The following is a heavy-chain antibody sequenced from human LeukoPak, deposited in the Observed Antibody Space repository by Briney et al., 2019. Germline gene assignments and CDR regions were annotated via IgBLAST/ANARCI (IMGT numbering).Heavy chain of an antibody. CDR2: ISSSGSTI. J-gene: IGHJ6*04. Sequence: GSLRLSCAASGFTFSSYEMNWVRQAPGKGLEWVSYISSSGSTIYYADSVKGRFTISRDNAKNSLYLQMNSLRAEDTAVYYCARGGAAAGIGYYYYGMDVWGKGTTVTVSS. CDR3: ARGGAAAGIGYYYYGMDV. D-gene: IGHD6-13*01. V-gene: IGHV3-48*03. CDR1: GFTFSSYE.